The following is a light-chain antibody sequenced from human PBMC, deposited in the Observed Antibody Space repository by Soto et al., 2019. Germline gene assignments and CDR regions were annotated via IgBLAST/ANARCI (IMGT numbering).Light chain of an antibody. J-gene: IGKJ5*01. CDR1: QNIRYY. CDR3: QQSYNTPIT. V-gene: IGKV1-39*01. CDR2: AAS. Sequence: DIQMTQSPSSLSASVGDRVTITCRASQNIRYYLNWYQQRPGKSPRLLLYAASSLQSGVPSRFSGSGSGTDSTLTISNLQPDDFATYYCQQSYNTPITFGQGTRLEIK.